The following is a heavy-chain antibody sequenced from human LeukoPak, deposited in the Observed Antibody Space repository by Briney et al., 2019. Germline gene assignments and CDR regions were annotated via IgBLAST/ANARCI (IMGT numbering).Heavy chain of an antibody. CDR3: AKQLGYCSDGSCYFPY. V-gene: IGHV3-23*01. Sequence: GGSLRLSCAASGLTGSHNYVSWVRQAPGKGLEWVSAISNNGGYTYYADSVQGRFTISRDNSKSTLCLQMNSLRAEDTAVYYCAKQLGYCSDGSCYFPYWGQGTLVTVSS. CDR2: ISNNGGYT. D-gene: IGHD2-15*01. CDR1: GLTGSHNY. J-gene: IGHJ4*02.